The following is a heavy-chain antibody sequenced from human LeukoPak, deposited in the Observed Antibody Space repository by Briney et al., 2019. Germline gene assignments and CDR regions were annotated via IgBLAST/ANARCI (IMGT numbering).Heavy chain of an antibody. V-gene: IGHV3-11*01. D-gene: IGHD5-24*01. J-gene: IGHJ3*02. CDR1: GFTFSDYY. CDR2: ISSSGSTI. CDR3: ATSPSEMATIDDAFDI. Sequence: TGGSLRLSCAASGFTFSDYYMSWIRQAPGKGLEWVSYISSSGSTIYYADSVKGRFTISRDNAKNSLYLQMNSLRAEDTAVYYCATSPSEMATIDDAFDIWGQGTMVTVSS.